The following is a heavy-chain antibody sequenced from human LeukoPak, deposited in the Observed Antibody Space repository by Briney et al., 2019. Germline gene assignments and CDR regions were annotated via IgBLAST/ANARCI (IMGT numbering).Heavy chain of an antibody. V-gene: IGHV1-3*03. J-gene: IGHJ3*01. CDR3: ARWRAGFYAFDL. CDR1: GYTFTDYY. CDR2: INAGNGNT. D-gene: IGHD6-19*01. Sequence: GASVKVSCKASGYTFTDYYMHWVRQAPGQRLEWMGWINAGNGNTKYSQDFQGRVTITRDTSATIAYMELSSLRFEDMAVYYCARWRAGFYAFDLWGQGTEVTVSS.